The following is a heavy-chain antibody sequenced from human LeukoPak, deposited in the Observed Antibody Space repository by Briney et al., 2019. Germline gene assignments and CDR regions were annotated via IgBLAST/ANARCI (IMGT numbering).Heavy chain of an antibody. J-gene: IGHJ4*02. Sequence: GGSLRLSCAASGFTFSSYELNWVRQAPGKGLEWVSYISSSANTKYYADSVKGRFTISRDNAKNSLYLQMNSLRAEDTAVYHCARDGPGYSFDYWGQGTLVTVSS. D-gene: IGHD5-18*01. CDR1: GFTFSSYE. CDR3: ARDGPGYSFDY. V-gene: IGHV3-48*03. CDR2: ISSSANTK.